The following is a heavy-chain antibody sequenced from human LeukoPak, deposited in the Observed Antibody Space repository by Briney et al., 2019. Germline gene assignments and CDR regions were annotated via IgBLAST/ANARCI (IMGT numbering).Heavy chain of an antibody. J-gene: IGHJ4*02. V-gene: IGHV3-48*03. Sequence: PGGSLRLSCAASGFTFSSYEMNWVRQAPGKGLEWVSYISSSGSTKYYADSVKGRFTISRDNAKNSLYLQMNSLRAEDTAVYYCAREVVLRYFDRWGQGTLVTVSS. CDR2: ISSSGSTK. CDR1: GFTFSSYE. D-gene: IGHD3-9*01. CDR3: AREVVLRYFDR.